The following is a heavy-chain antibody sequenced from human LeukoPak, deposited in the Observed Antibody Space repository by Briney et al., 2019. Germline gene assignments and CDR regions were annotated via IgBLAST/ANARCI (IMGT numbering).Heavy chain of an antibody. J-gene: IGHJ3*02. Sequence: SETLSLTCTVSGGSISSSSYYWGWIRQPPGKGLEWIGSIYYSGSTYYNPSLKSRVTISVDTSKNQFSLKLSSVTAADTAVYYCAREEWGYCSSTSCLDAFDIWGQGTMVTVSS. CDR1: GGSISSSSYY. D-gene: IGHD2-2*01. CDR2: IYYSGST. V-gene: IGHV4-39*07. CDR3: AREEWGYCSSTSCLDAFDI.